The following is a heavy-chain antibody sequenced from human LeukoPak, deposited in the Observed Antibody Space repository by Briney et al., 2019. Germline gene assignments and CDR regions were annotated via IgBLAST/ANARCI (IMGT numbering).Heavy chain of an antibody. D-gene: IGHD4-17*01. V-gene: IGHV4-34*01. CDR3: ARGHYGDFGWFDP. CDR2: INHSGST. J-gene: IGHJ5*02. CDR1: GGSFSVYY. Sequence: SETLSLTCAVYGGSFSVYYWSWIRQPPGKGLEWIGEINHSGSTNYNPSLKSRVTISVDTSKNQFSLKLSSVTAADTAVYYCARGHYGDFGWFDPWGQGTLVTVSS.